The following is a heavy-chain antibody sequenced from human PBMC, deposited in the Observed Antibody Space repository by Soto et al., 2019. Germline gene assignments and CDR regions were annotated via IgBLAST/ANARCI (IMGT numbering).Heavy chain of an antibody. D-gene: IGHD2-8*01. CDR1: GFTFSSYW. J-gene: IGHJ5*02. V-gene: IGHV3-74*01. Sequence: GGSLRLSCAASGFTFSSYWMHWVRQAPGKGLVWVSRINSDGSSTSYADSVKGRFTISRDNAKNTLYLQMNSLRAEDTAAYYCARENGSPNWFDPWGQGTLVTVSS. CDR3: ARENGSPNWFDP. CDR2: INSDGSST.